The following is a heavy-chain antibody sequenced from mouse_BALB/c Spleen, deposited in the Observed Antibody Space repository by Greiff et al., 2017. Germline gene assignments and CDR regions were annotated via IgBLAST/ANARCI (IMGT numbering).Heavy chain of an antibody. Sequence: EVKLVESGGGLVQPGGSRKLSCAASGFTFSSFGMHWVRQAPEKGLEWVAYISSGSSTIYYPDSVKGRFTISRDNAKNTLYLQMSSLKSEDTAMYYCTRDQGNSYAMDYWGQGTSVTVSS. CDR3: TRDQGNSYAMDY. CDR1: GFTFSSFG. J-gene: IGHJ4*01. CDR2: ISSGSSTI. V-gene: IGHV5-17*03. D-gene: IGHD2-1*01.